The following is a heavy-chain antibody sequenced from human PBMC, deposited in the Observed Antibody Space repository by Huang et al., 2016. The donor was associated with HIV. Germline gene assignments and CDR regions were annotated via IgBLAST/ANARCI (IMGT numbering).Heavy chain of an antibody. CDR1: GFIFSDYW. CDR3: VRAKEKGYDFWSGYRY. V-gene: IGHV3-74*02. Sequence: EVELAESGGGSVRPGQSLRLSCVGSGFIFSDYWMHWVRQIPGKGLMGVARIEVDGRSTSYADSVKGRFTIYRDNAKNTVYLQMSSLRVDDTAVYYCVRAKEKGYDFWSGYRYWGQGVQVTVSS. CDR2: IEVDGRST. D-gene: IGHD3-3*01. J-gene: IGHJ4*01.